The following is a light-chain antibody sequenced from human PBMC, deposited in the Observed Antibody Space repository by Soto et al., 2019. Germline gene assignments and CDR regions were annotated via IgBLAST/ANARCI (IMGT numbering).Light chain of an antibody. V-gene: IGLV2-14*01. CDR1: SSDVGGYNY. J-gene: IGLJ1*01. CDR3: SSYTSSSTLV. Sequence: QSALTQPASVSGSPGQSITISRTGTSSDVGGYNYVSWYQQHPGKAPKLMIYDVSNRPSGVSNRFSGSKSGNTASLTISWLQAEDEADYYCSSYTSSSTLVFGTGTKVTVL. CDR2: DVS.